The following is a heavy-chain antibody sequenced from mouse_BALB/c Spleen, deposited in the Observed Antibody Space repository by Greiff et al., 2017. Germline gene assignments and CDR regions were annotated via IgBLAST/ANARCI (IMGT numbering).Heavy chain of an antibody. D-gene: IGHD1-1*01. Sequence: KLMESGPGLVKPSQSLSLTCTVTGYSITSDYAWNWIRQFPGNKLEWMGYISYSGSTSYNPSLKSRISITRDTSKNQFFLQLNSVTTEDTATYYCARRLYYGSRYFDYWGQGTTLTVSS. CDR1: GYSITSDYA. J-gene: IGHJ2*01. CDR3: ARRLYYGSRYFDY. CDR2: ISYSGST. V-gene: IGHV3-2*02.